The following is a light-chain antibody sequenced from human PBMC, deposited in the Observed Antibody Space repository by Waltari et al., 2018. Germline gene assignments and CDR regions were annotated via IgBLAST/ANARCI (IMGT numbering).Light chain of an antibody. V-gene: IGLV2-14*03. CDR3: NSYTSSSTWV. CDR2: DVS. Sequence: QSALTQPASVSGSPGQSITISCTGTSSDVGGYNYVSWYQQHPGKAPKLMIYDVSNRPSGGSDRFSCSKSGDTASLTISGLQAEDEADYYCNSYTSSSTWVFGGGTKLTVL. CDR1: SSDVGGYNY. J-gene: IGLJ3*02.